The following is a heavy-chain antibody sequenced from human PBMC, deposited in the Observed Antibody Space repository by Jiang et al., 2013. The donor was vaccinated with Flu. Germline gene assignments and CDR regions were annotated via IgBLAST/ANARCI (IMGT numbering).Heavy chain of an antibody. CDR1: GGSISSAAYY. Sequence: PGLVKPSQTLSLTCTVSGGSISSAAYYWSWIRQHPGRGLEWIGYFYNSGSTNYNPSLKSRVTISVDTSKNQFSLKLSSVTAADTAVYYCAREPSSSWYPHWYFDLWGRGTLVTVSS. CDR2: FYNSGST. V-gene: IGHV4-31*03. J-gene: IGHJ2*01. CDR3: AREPSSSWYPHWYFDL. D-gene: IGHD6-13*01.